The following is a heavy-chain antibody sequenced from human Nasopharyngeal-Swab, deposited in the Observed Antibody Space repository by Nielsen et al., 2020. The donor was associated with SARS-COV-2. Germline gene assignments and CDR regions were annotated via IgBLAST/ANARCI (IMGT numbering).Heavy chain of an antibody. Sequence: GGSLRLSCAASGFTFTTYWLTWVRQAPGKGLEWVPNIKEDGSEKNYVDSVKGRFTISRDNAKNSLFLQMSSLRAEDTAVYYCARDSSSGWHRTFDYWCQGTLVTVSS. D-gene: IGHD6-19*01. CDR3: ARDSSSGWHRTFDY. CDR1: GFTFTTYW. CDR2: IKEDGSEK. J-gene: IGHJ4*02. V-gene: IGHV3-7*03.